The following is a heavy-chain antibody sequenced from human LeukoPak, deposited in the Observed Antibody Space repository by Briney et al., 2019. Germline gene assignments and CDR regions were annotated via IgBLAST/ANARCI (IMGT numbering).Heavy chain of an antibody. D-gene: IGHD1-26*01. CDR1: GFTFSSYA. CDR3: ARLGGGATYFDY. J-gene: IGHJ4*02. Sequence: GGSLRLSCAASGFTFSSYAMHWVRQAPGKGLEYVSAICSNGGSTYYANSVKGRFTISRDNSKNTLYLQMGSLRAKDMAVYYCARLGGGATYFDYWGQGTLVTVSS. CDR2: ICSNGGST. V-gene: IGHV3-64*01.